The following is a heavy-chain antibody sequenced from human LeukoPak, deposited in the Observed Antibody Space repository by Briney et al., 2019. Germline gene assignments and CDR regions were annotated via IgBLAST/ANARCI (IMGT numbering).Heavy chain of an antibody. Sequence: SVKVSCKASGGTFSSYAISWVRQAPGQGLEWMGGIIPIFGTANYAQKFQGRVTITADESTSTAYMELSSLRSEDTAVYYRARDPARSGYSYGYSDYWGQGTLVTVSS. CDR1: GGTFSSYA. D-gene: IGHD5-18*01. V-gene: IGHV1-69*01. J-gene: IGHJ4*02. CDR2: IIPIFGTA. CDR3: ARDPARSGYSYGYSDY.